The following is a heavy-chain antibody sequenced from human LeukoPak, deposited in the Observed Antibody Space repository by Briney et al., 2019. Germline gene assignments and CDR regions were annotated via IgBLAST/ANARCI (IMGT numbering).Heavy chain of an antibody. D-gene: IGHD4-11*01. J-gene: IGHJ3*02. CDR2: IYYSGST. Sequence: SETLSLTCTVSGGSISSYYWSWIRQPPGKGLEWIGYIYYSGSTNYNPSLKSRVTISVDTSKNQFSLKLRSVTAADTAVYYCARSVRPDAFDIWGQGTMVTVSS. V-gene: IGHV4-59*01. CDR3: ARSVRPDAFDI. CDR1: GGSISSYY.